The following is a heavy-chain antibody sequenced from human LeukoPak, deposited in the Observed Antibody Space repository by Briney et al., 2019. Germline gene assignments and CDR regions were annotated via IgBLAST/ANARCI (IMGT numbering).Heavy chain of an antibody. CDR2: IYYSGST. J-gene: IGHJ6*03. Sequence: PSETLSLTCTVSGGSISSSSYYWGWIRQPPGKGPEWIGSIYYSGSTYYNPSLKSRVTISVDTSKNQFSLKLSSVTAADTAVYYCARALIRGPLAQIYYYYMDVWGKGTTVTVSS. D-gene: IGHD3-10*01. CDR3: ARALIRGPLAQIYYYYMDV. CDR1: GGSISSSSYY. V-gene: IGHV4-39*07.